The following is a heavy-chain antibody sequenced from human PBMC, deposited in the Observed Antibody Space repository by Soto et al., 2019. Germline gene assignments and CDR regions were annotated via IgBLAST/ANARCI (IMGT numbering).Heavy chain of an antibody. D-gene: IGHD3-9*01. CDR3: ARFYYDILTRGPSDY. J-gene: IGHJ4*02. V-gene: IGHV4-30-4*01. CDR1: GGSISSGDYY. CDR2: IYYSGST. Sequence: SETLSLTCTVSGGSISSGDYYWSWIRQPPGKGLEWIGYIYYSGSTYYNPSLKSRVTISVDTSKNQFSLKLSSVTAADTAAYYCARFYYDILTRGPSDYWGQGTLVTVSS.